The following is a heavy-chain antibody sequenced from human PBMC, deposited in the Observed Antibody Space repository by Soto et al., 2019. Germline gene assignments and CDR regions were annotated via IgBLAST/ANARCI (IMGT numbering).Heavy chain of an antibody. J-gene: IGHJ4*02. CDR1: GGTFSSYT. D-gene: IGHD5-12*01. CDR3: ARVGGYSGYDWDY. Sequence: QVQLVQSGAEVKKPGYSVKVSCKASGGTFSSYTISWVRQAPGQGLEWMGRIIPILGIANYAQKFQGRVTITADKSTSTADMELSSLRSEDTAVYYCARVGGYSGYDWDYWGQGTLVTVST. V-gene: IGHV1-69*02. CDR2: IIPILGIA.